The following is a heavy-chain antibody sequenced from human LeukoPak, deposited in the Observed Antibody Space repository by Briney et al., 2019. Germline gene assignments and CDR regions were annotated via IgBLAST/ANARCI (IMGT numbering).Heavy chain of an antibody. CDR3: AKEVGPQDAFDI. Sequence: GGSLRLSCAASGFTFSSYGMHWVRQAPGMGLEWVAVISYDGRSKHFADSVKGRFTISRDNSKNTLYLQMNSLRPEDTAMYYCAKEVGPQDAFDIWGQGTMVTVSS. J-gene: IGHJ3*02. CDR2: ISYDGRSK. CDR1: GFTFSSYG. V-gene: IGHV3-30*18. D-gene: IGHD1-26*01.